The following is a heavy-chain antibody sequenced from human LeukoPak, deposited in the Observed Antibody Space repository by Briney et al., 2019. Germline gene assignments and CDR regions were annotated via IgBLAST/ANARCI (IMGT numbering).Heavy chain of an antibody. D-gene: IGHD1-14*01. CDR1: GGSISSGDYY. Sequence: SETLSLTCTVSGGSISSGDYYWSWIRQPPGKGLEWIGYIYYSGSTYYNPSLKSRVTISVDTSKNQFSLKLSSVTAADTAVYYCARVSRTSYYYYGMDAWGQGTTVTVSS. CDR2: IYYSGST. J-gene: IGHJ6*02. V-gene: IGHV4-30-4*01. CDR3: ARVSRTSYYYYGMDA.